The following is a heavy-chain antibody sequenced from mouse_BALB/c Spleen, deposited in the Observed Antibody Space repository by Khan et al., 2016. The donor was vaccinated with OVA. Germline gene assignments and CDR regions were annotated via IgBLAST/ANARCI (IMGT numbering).Heavy chain of an antibody. CDR3: ARSTCRYAFVY. Sequence: EVQLQESGPSLVKPSQTLSLTCSVTGDSITSGYWNWIRQFPGNKLEYMGYIIYTGYTYYNPSLQSRISITRHTSKNQYYLQLNSVTDEDTATYYCARSTCRYAFVYWGQGTLVTVSA. CDR2: IIYTGYT. J-gene: IGHJ3*01. CDR1: GDSITSGY. V-gene: IGHV3-8*02.